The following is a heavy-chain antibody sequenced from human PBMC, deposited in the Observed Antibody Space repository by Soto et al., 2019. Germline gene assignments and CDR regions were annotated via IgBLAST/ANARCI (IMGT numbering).Heavy chain of an antibody. J-gene: IGHJ4*02. CDR2: INHSGST. CDR3: ARGLRDYYDSSGYSLTHYFDY. D-gene: IGHD3-22*01. V-gene: IGHV4-34*01. Sequence: SETLSLTCAVYGRSFSGYYWSWIRQPPGKGLEWIGEINHSGSTNYNPSLKSRVTISVDTSKNQFSLKLSSVTAADTAVYYCARGLRDYYDSSGYSLTHYFDYWGQGTLVPVSS. CDR1: GRSFSGYY.